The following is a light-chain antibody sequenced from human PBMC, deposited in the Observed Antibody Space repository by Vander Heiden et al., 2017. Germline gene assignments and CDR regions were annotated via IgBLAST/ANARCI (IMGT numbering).Light chain of an antibody. Sequence: EIVLTQSPATLSLSPGERATLSCRASQSVSSYLAWYQQKPGQAPRLLIYDASNRATGIPARFSGSGSGADFSLTISSRELEDFAVYYCQQRSNWPSLTFSGGTKVXIK. CDR2: DAS. V-gene: IGKV3-11*01. CDR3: QQRSNWPSLT. CDR1: QSVSSY. J-gene: IGKJ4*01.